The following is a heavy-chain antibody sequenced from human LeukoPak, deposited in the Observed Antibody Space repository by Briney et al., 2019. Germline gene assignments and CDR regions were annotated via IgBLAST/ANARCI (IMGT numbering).Heavy chain of an antibody. J-gene: IGHJ4*02. CDR1: GFTFSRYS. CDR2: ISSSSSYI. D-gene: IGHD5-18*01. CDR3: ARQADTAMLIWSFTDY. V-gene: IGHV3-21*01. Sequence: KTGGSLRLSCEASGFTFSRYSLTWVRQAPGKGLEWVSSISSSSSYIYYADSVKGRFTISRDNAKNSLYLQMNSLRAEDTALYYCARQADTAMLIWSFTDYWGQGTLVTVSS.